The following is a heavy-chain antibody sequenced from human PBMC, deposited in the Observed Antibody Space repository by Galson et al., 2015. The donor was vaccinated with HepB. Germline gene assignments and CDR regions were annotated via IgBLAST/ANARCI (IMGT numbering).Heavy chain of an antibody. V-gene: IGHV2-5*02. CDR2: IYWDDDK. Sequence: PALVKPTQTLTLTCTFSGFSLSTSRVSVGWVRQPPGKALEWLALIYWDDDKRYSPSLKSRLTITKDTSKDQVVLTMTNMDPVDTATYYCGHRIPDGVFDYWGQGTLVTVSS. J-gene: IGHJ4*02. CDR3: GHRIPDGVFDY. D-gene: IGHD2-8*01. CDR1: GFSLSTSRVS.